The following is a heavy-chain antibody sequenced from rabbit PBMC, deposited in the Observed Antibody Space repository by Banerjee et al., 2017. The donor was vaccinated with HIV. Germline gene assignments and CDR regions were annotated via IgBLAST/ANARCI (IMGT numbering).Heavy chain of an antibody. CDR3: ARGGSGFNL. Sequence: QQQLEESGGGLVKPGGTLTLTCKASGIDFSTYYYMCWVRQAPGKGLELIACIYTTSDSTWYASWAKGRFTISKPSSTTVTLQMTSLTAADTATYFCARGGSGFNLWGQGTLVTVS. J-gene: IGHJ4*01. CDR2: IYTTSDST. V-gene: IGHV1S43*01. CDR1: GIDFSTYYY. D-gene: IGHD3-1*01.